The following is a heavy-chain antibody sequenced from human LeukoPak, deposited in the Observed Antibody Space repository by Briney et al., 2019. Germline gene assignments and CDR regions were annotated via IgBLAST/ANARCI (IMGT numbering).Heavy chain of an antibody. D-gene: IGHD3-16*02. Sequence: PSETLSLTCTVSGGSISSYYWSWIRQPPGKGLEWIGYIYYSGSTNYNPPLKSRVTISVDTSKNQFSLKLSSVTAADTAVYYCARGLRYDYVWGSYRYSPYGMDVWGQGTTVTVSS. CDR2: IYYSGST. CDR3: ARGLRYDYVWGSYRYSPYGMDV. V-gene: IGHV4-59*01. J-gene: IGHJ6*02. CDR1: GGSISSYY.